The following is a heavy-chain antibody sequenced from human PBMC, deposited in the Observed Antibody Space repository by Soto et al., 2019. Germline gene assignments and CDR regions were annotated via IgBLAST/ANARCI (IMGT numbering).Heavy chain of an antibody. Sequence: SETLSLTCTVSGGSISSANYYWSWIRQPPGKGLEWIGYIYSSGNTYYNPSLKSRITISIDTSKKQFSLRLSSVTAADTAVYYCARGGGWNYEIPHYGMDVWGQGTTVTVSS. CDR1: GGSISSANYY. D-gene: IGHD1-7*01. J-gene: IGHJ6*02. CDR2: IYSSGNT. CDR3: ARGGGWNYEIPHYGMDV. V-gene: IGHV4-30-4*01.